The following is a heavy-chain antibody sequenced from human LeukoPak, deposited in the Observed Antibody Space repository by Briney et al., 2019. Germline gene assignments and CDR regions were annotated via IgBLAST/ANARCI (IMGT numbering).Heavy chain of an antibody. CDR3: AKRGVVIRGVLVIGFHKEAYYFDY. CDR2: SESGGGT. CDR1: GLRLSNYG. D-gene: IGHD3-10*01. Sequence: GGSLRLSCVVSGLRLSNYGMSWVRQAPGKGLEWVSGSESGGGTNYADSVKGRFTISRDNSLNTLYLQMNSLRAEDTAVYFCAKRGVVIRGVLVIGFHKEAYYFDYWGQGILVTVSS. V-gene: IGHV3-23*01. J-gene: IGHJ4*02.